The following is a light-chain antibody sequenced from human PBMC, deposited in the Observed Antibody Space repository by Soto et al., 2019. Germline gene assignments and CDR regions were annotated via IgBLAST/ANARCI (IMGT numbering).Light chain of an antibody. J-gene: IGLJ1*01. V-gene: IGLV1-40*01. CDR1: GSNIGAGYG. CDR3: QSYDSSLSAFYV. Sequence: QSVLTQPPSVPGAPGQTVTISCTGSGSNIGAGYGVQWYQQLPGTAPRLLIYGSDDRPSGVPDRFSASVSGNSASLAITGLQTEDEAVYYCQSYDSSLSAFYVFGTGTKVTVL. CDR2: GSD.